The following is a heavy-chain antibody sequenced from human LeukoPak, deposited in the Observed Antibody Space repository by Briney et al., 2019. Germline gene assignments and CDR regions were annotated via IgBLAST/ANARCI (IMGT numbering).Heavy chain of an antibody. CDR1: GGTFSSYA. CDR3: ASPYCSSTSCRTLYYYYGMDV. CDR2: IIPIFGTA. Sequence: SVKVSCKASGGTFSSYAISWVRQAPGQGLEWMGGIIPIFGTANYAQKFQGRVTITADESTSTAYMELSSLRSEDTAVYYCASPYCSSTSCRTLYYYYGMDVWGQGTTVAVSS. J-gene: IGHJ6*02. D-gene: IGHD2-2*01. V-gene: IGHV1-69*13.